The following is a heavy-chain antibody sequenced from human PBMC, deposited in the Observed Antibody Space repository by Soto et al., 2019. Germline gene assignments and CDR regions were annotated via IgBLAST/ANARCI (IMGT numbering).Heavy chain of an antibody. CDR3: VRGESLKFDF. J-gene: IGHJ4*02. D-gene: IGHD1-26*01. V-gene: IGHV3-20*03. Sequence: ARQAPGKGLEWVSGVNWNGGSTGYADSVKGRFTISRDNAKNSLYLQMNSLRAEDTAFYYCVRGESLKFDFWGQGSLVNVSS. CDR2: VNWNGGST.